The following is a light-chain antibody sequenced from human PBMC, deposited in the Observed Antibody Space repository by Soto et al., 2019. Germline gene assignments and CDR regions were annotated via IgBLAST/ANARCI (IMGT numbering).Light chain of an antibody. CDR2: EVS. CDR1: SSDVGSFNF. J-gene: IGLJ1*01. CDR3: CSYAGSSTYV. V-gene: IGLV2-23*02. Sequence: QSALTQPASVSGSPGQSITISCTGTSSDVGSFNFVSWYQQHPGTAPKLMIYEVSERPSGVSNRFSGSKSVNTASLTISGLQAEDEADYYCCSYAGSSTYVFGPGTKVTVL.